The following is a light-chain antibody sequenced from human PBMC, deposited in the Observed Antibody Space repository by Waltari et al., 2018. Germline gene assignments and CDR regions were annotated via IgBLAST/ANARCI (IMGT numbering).Light chain of an antibody. CDR2: DVS. V-gene: IGLV2-14*03. Sequence: QSALTQPASVSGSPGQSITISCTGTSSAVGGYNSISWYQQHPGKAPKPMISDVSNRPSGVSDRFSGSKSGNTASLTISRLHVEDEADYYCSSYTTSSTVVFGGGTRLTVL. CDR3: SSYTTSSTVV. CDR1: SSAVGGYNS. J-gene: IGLJ2*01.